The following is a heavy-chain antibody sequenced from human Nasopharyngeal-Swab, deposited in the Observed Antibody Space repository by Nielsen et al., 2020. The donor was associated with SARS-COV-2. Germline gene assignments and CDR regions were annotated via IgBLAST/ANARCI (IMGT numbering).Heavy chain of an antibody. CDR1: GFTFSSYS. J-gene: IGHJ4*02. CDR3: ARGAPYSSSSGDFDY. V-gene: IGHV3-21*01. CDR2: ISSSSSCI. Sequence: GESLKISCAASGFTFSSYSMNWVRQAPGKGLEWVSSISSSSSCIYYADSVKGRFAISRDNAKNSLYLQMNSLRAEDTAVYYCARGAPYSSSSGDFDYWGQGTLVTVSS. D-gene: IGHD6-6*01.